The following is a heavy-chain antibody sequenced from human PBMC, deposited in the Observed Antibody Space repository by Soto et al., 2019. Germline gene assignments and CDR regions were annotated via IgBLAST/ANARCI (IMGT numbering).Heavy chain of an antibody. Sequence: QVQLRQWGAGLLKPSETLSLTCAVYGGSFSGQYWSWIRQPPGMGLEWVGETIESGRTNYSPSLKSRVTILLDTSKSQPSLKLSSVTAADTAVYSCARRGGGRYPDYFDYWGRGTLVTVSS. D-gene: IGHD3-16*01. J-gene: IGHJ4*02. CDR3: ARRGGGRYPDYFDY. CDR1: GGSFSGQY. V-gene: IGHV4-34*02. CDR2: TIESGRT.